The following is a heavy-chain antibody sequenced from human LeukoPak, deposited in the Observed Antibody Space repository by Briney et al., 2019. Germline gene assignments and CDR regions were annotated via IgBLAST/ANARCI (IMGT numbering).Heavy chain of an antibody. J-gene: IGHJ6*02. CDR2: ISKSGGHT. CDR3: ATSWGPDTSAFRWGRDGMDV. V-gene: IGHV3-23*01. D-gene: IGHD3-16*01. Sequence: PGGSLRLSCAVSGLTFDDYAMSWVRQAPGRGLGWVSAISKSGGHTYYTPSAKGRFTIYRDNSKNTQYLQMNSLRAEDTAVYYCATSWGPDTSAFRWGRDGMDVWGQGTTVIVSS. CDR1: GLTFDDYA.